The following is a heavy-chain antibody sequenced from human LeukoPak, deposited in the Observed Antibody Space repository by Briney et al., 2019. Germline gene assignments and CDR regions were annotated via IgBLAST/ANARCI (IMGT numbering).Heavy chain of an antibody. CDR2: FSGSGGST. V-gene: IGHV3-23*01. CDR3: ARDLRAPAEDYSYYYMDV. D-gene: IGHD2-2*01. Sequence: GGSLRLSCAASGFTFSSHAMSWVRQAPGKGLECISGFSGSGGSTYYADSVKGRFTISRDNAKNSLYLQMNSLRAEDMAVYYCARDLRAPAEDYSYYYMDVWGKGTTVTVSS. J-gene: IGHJ6*03. CDR1: GFTFSSHA.